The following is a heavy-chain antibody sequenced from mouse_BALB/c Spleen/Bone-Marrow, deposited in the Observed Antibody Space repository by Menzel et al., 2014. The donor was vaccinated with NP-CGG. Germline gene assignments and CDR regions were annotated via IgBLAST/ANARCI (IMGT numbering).Heavy chain of an antibody. CDR3: VISRALRRAMDY. Sequence: EVQGVESGGGLVQPGGSRKLSCAASGFTFSSFGMHWVRQAPEKGLEWVAYISSGSSTIYYADTVKGRFTITRDNPKNTLFLQMTSRGSEDTAMYYCVISRALRRAMDYWGQGTSVTVSS. CDR1: GFTFSSFG. D-gene: IGHD1-2*01. V-gene: IGHV5-17*02. CDR2: ISSGSSTI. J-gene: IGHJ4*01.